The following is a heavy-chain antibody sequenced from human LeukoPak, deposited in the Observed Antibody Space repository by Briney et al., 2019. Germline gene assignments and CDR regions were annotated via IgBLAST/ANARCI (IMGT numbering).Heavy chain of an antibody. V-gene: IGHV4-39*01. CDR1: GGSISRSSYY. J-gene: IGHJ4*02. D-gene: IGHD1-1*01. CDR3: AKTTGGPFDY. CDR2: IYYSGST. Sequence: SEPLSLLCTVSGGSISRSSYYWGWIRQPPGKGLGWFGCIYYSGSTYFHPSLMSRVTISVDTSKNHSTLKLSSVTAADTAVYYCAKTTGGPFDYWGQGTLVTVSS.